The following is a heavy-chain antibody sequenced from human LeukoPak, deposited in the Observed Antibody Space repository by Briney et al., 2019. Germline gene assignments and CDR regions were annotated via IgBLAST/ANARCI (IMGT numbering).Heavy chain of an antibody. CDR3: AKGTTVVPNFDY. Sequence: ASVKVSCKASGYTFTGYYMHWVRQAPGQGLEWMGWINPNSGGTICARKFQGRVTMTRDTSISTAYMDLSRLRSDDTAMYYCAKGTTVVPNFDYWGQGTLVTVSS. V-gene: IGHV1-2*02. D-gene: IGHD4-11*01. CDR2: INPNSGGT. J-gene: IGHJ4*02. CDR1: GYTFTGYY.